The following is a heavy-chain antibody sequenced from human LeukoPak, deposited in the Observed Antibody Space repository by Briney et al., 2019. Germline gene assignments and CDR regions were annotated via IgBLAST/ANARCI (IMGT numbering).Heavy chain of an antibody. V-gene: IGHV1-46*01. J-gene: IGHJ3*02. CDR3: ARLLIQVGYYGPATGKNAFEDI. D-gene: IGHD3-10*01. CDR1: GYTFTSFY. Sequence: ASVKVSYEASGYTFTSFYMLRARQAPGQGLEWMGIINPSGGSTSYAQKFQGRVTMTRDTSTSTVYMELSSLRSEDTAVYYCARLLIQVGYYGPATGKNAFEDIWGQGTMVTVSS. CDR2: INPSGGST.